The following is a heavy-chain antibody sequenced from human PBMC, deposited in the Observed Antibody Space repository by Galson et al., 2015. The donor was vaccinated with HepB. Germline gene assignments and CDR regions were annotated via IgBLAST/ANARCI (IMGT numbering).Heavy chain of an antibody. CDR3: ARDLARKAVRGAFDI. CDR2: ISYDGSNK. J-gene: IGHJ3*02. CDR1: GFTFSSYA. D-gene: IGHD2-15*01. Sequence: SLRLSCAASGFTFSSYAVHWVRQAPGKGLEWVAVISYDGSNKYYADSVKGRFTISRDNSKNTLYLQMNSLRAEDTAVYYCARDLARKAVRGAFDIWGQGTMVTVAS. V-gene: IGHV3-30*04.